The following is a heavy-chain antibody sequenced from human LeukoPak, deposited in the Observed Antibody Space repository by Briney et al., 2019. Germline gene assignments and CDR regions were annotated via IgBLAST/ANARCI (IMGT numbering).Heavy chain of an antibody. V-gene: IGHV1-46*01. CDR1: GYTFTSYY. CDR3: ARGPYPMITFGGLYYFDY. J-gene: IGHJ4*02. Sequence: GASVKVSCKASGYTFTSYYMHWVRQAPGQGLEWMGIINPSGGSTSYAQKFQGRVTMTRDTSTSTVYMEPSSLRSEDTAVYYCARGPYPMITFGGLYYFDYWGQGTLVTVSS. CDR2: INPSGGST. D-gene: IGHD3-16*01.